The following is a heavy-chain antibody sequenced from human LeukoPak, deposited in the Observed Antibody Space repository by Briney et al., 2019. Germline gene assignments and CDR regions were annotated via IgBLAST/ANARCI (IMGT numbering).Heavy chain of an antibody. V-gene: IGHV3-48*01. Sequence: VQPGGSLRLSCAASGFTFSSYSMNWVRQAPGKGLDWVSYISSSSSTIYYADSVKGRFTISRDNSKNTLYLQMNSLRAEDTAVYYCAKGRGDSSGYYDNWFVPWGQGTLVTVSS. CDR2: ISSSSSTI. J-gene: IGHJ5*02. D-gene: IGHD3-22*01. CDR3: AKGRGDSSGYYDNWFVP. CDR1: GFTFSSYS.